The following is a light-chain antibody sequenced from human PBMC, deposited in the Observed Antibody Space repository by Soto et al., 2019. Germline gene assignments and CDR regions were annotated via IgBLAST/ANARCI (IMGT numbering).Light chain of an antibody. CDR1: QSVSSY. CDR3: QQYNNWPQIT. V-gene: IGKV3-15*01. CDR2: AAS. Sequence: SQSPATLSLSPGERATLSCRASQSVSSYLAWYQQKPSQAPRLLIYAASTRATGIPARFSGSGSGTEFTLTISTLQSEDFAVYYCQQYNNWPQITFGQGRRLEVK. J-gene: IGKJ5*01.